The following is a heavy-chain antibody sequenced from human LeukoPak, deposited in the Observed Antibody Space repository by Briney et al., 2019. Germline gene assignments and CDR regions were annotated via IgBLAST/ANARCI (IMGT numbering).Heavy chain of an antibody. D-gene: IGHD1-7*01. CDR2: INPNSGGT. J-gene: IGHJ3*02. V-gene: IGHV1-2*02. CDR1: GYTFTGYY. CDR3: ARGNNWNYVLGAFDI. Sequence: ASVKVSCKASGYTFTGYYMHWVRQAPGQGLEWMGWINPNSGGTNYAQKFQGRVTMTRDTSISTAYMELSRLRSDDTAVYYCARGNNWNYVLGAFDIWGQGTMVTVSS.